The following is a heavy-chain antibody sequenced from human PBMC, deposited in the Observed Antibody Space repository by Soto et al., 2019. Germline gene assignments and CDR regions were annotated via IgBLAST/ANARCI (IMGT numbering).Heavy chain of an antibody. J-gene: IGHJ6*02. Sequence: PGDSLQISCKGSGYTFTSYWIAWVRPMPGKGLEWMGIIYPGDSDTRYSPSFQGQVTISADKSISTAYLQWSSLKASDTAMYYCARATTAYYYYGMDVWGQGTTVTVSS. V-gene: IGHV5-51*03. CDR1: GYTFTSYW. D-gene: IGHD4-17*01. CDR3: ARATTAYYYYGMDV. CDR2: IYPGDSDT.